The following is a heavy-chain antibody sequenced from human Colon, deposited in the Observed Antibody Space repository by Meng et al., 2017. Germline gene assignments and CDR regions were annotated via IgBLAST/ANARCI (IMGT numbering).Heavy chain of an antibody. Sequence: QVQLQQSGPGLVKPSQTPSLTCVISGDSVSSNTAAWNGIRQSPSRGLEWLGRTYYRSKWYNEYAVSVKSRMTFNADTSKNQVSLQVNSVTPEDTAVYYCARDHGYSYGLPLDYWGQGILVTVSS. CDR1: GDSVSSNTAA. CDR2: TYYRSKWYN. V-gene: IGHV6-1*01. J-gene: IGHJ4*02. CDR3: ARDHGYSYGLPLDY. D-gene: IGHD5-18*01.